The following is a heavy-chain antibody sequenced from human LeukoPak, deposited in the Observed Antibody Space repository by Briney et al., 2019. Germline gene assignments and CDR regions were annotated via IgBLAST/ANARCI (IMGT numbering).Heavy chain of an antibody. J-gene: IGHJ3*02. D-gene: IGHD2-2*02. Sequence: ASVKVSCKASGYTFTSYAVHWVRQAPGQRLEWMGWINAGNGNTKYSQKFQGRVTITTDESTSTAYMELSSLRSEDTAVYYCASPECSSTSCYTKSGAFDIWGQGTMVTVSS. CDR1: GYTFTSYA. V-gene: IGHV1-3*01. CDR2: INAGNGNT. CDR3: ASPECSSTSCYTKSGAFDI.